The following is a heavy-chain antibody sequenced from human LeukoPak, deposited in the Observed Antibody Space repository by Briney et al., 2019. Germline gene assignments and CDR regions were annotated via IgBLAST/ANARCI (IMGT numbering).Heavy chain of an antibody. CDR2: IYTSGST. V-gene: IGHV4-61*02. J-gene: IGHJ4*02. D-gene: IGHD3-10*01. CDR1: GRSISSGSYY. Sequence: PSDTLSLTCTVSGRSISSGSYYWSWIRQPAGKGLEWIGRIYTSGSTNYNPSLKSRVTISVDTSKNQFSLKLSSVTAADTAVYYCARDYSYGSGGIDYWGQGTLVTVSS. CDR3: ARDYSYGSGGIDY.